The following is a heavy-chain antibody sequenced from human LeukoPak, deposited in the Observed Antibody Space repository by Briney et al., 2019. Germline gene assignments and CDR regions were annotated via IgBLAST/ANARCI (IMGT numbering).Heavy chain of an antibody. CDR3: ARDPMAPWSAVATGYFDY. CDR2: ISAYNGNT. V-gene: IGHV1-18*01. CDR1: GYTFTSYG. D-gene: IGHD5-12*01. Sequence: ASVKVSCKASGYTFTSYGISWVRQAPGQGLEWMGWISAYNGNTNYAQKLQGRVTMTTDTSTSTAHMELRSLRSDDTAVYYCARDPMAPWSAVATGYFDYWGQGTLVTVSS. J-gene: IGHJ4*02.